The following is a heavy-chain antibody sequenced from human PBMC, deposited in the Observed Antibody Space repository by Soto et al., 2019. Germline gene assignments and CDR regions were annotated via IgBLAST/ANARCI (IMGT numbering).Heavy chain of an antibody. V-gene: IGHV3-48*03. J-gene: IGHJ4*02. CDR3: ARALATWGSRPYFDY. CDR2: VSSSGSTV. CDR1: EFTFSSYE. D-gene: IGHD7-27*01. Sequence: EVQLVESGGGLVQPGGSLRLSCVASEFTFSSYEMIWVRQAPGRGLEWVSSVSSSGSTVYYADSVRGRFTISRDNAKKSLYLQRPSLRAEDTAIYYCARALATWGSRPYFDYWGQGTLVTVSS.